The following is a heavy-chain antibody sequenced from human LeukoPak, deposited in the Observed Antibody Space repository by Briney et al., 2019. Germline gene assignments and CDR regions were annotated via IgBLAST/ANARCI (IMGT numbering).Heavy chain of an antibody. CDR2: ISAYNGNT. J-gene: IGHJ3*02. V-gene: IGHV1-18*01. CDR1: GYTFTSYG. CDR3: ARERQLVPYDAFDI. Sequence: ASVTVSCKASGYTFTSYGISWVRQAPGQGLEWMGWISAYNGNTNYAQKLQGRVTMTTDTSTSTAYMELRSLRSDDTAVYYCARERQLVPYDAFDIWGQGTMVTVSS. D-gene: IGHD6-13*01.